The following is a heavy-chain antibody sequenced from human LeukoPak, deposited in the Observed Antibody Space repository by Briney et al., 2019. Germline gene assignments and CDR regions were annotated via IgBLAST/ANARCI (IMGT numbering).Heavy chain of an antibody. CDR2: ISAYNGNT. V-gene: IGHV1-18*04. D-gene: IGHD3-10*01. CDR3: ARSNVLLWFGSWGDY. CDR1: GYTFTSYG. Sequence: ASVKVSCKASGYTFTSYGISWVRQAPGQGLEWMGWISAYNGNTNYAQKLQGRVTMTTDTSTSTAYMELRSLRFDDTAVYYSARSNVLLWFGSWGDYWGQGTLVTVSS. J-gene: IGHJ4*02.